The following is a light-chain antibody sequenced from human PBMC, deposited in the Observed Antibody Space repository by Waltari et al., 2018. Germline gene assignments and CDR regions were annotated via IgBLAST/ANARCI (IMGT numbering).Light chain of an antibody. Sequence: QSALTQPASVSGSPGQSITISCPGTSSDVGIYDYVSWYQQHPGKAPKVMIYDVNNRPSGVSNLFSGSKSGNTASLTISGLQAEDEADCSSHRSDNVVVFGGGTKLTVL. CDR3: HRSDNVVV. J-gene: IGLJ2*01. V-gene: IGLV2-14*01. CDR1: SSDVGIYDY. CDR2: DVN.